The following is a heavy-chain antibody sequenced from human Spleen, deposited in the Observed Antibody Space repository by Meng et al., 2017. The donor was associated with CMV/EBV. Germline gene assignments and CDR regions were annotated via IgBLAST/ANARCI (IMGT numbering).Heavy chain of an antibody. Sequence: QVELVRCGAEVNKSWSVVKVSCKASGGTFSSYAISWVRQAPGQGLEWMGGIIPIYSTANYAQTFQGRVTITADESTSTAYMELSTLRSEDTAVYYCATPLCSGGSCSDLDYLRQGTLVTVSS. CDR3: ATPLCSGGSCSDLDY. CDR1: GGTFSSYA. J-gene: IGHJ4*02. CDR2: IIPIYSTA. D-gene: IGHD2-15*01. V-gene: IGHV1-69*01.